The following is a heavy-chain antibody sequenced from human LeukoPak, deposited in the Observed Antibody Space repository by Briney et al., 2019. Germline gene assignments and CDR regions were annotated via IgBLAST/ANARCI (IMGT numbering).Heavy chain of an antibody. V-gene: IGHV4-61*02. D-gene: IGHD2-2*01. CDR2: IYTSGST. CDR1: GGSISSSSYY. J-gene: IGHJ5*02. Sequence: SETLSLTCTVSGGSISSSSYYWSWIRQPAGKGLEWIGRIYTSGSTNYNPSLKSRVTISVDTSKNQFSLKLSSVTAADTAVYYCARELGGPYCSSTSCYNWFDPWGQGTLVTVSS. CDR3: ARELGGPYCSSTSCYNWFDP.